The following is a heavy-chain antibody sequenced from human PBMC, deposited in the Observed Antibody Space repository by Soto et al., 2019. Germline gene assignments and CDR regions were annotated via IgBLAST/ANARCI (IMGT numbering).Heavy chain of an antibody. CDR2: IGASGGST. Sequence: GGSLRLSCAASGFTFSSYAMSWVRQAPGKGLEWVSVIGASGGSTYYADSVKGRFTTSRDNSKNTLYLQMNSLRAEDTAIYYCAKATKGSLYYYYGMDVWGQGTTVTVSS. V-gene: IGHV3-23*01. J-gene: IGHJ6*02. CDR3: AKATKGSLYYYYGMDV. CDR1: GFTFSSYA.